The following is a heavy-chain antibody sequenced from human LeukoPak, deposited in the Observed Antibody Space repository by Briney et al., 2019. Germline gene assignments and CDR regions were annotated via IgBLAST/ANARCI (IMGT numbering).Heavy chain of an antibody. J-gene: IGHJ4*02. CDR1: GFTFSSYA. CDR3: AKDQYGGNPQYYFDY. D-gene: IGHD4-23*01. Sequence: PGGSLRLSCAASGFTFSSYAMSWVRQAPGKGLGWVSAISGRGGNTYYADSVKGRFTISRDNSKNTLYLQMNSLRAEDTAVYYCAKDQYGGNPQYYFDYWGQGTLVTVSS. V-gene: IGHV3-23*01. CDR2: ISGRGGNT.